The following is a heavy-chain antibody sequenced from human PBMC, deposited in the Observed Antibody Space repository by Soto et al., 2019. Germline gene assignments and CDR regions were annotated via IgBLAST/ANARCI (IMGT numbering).Heavy chain of an antibody. J-gene: IGHJ4*02. Sequence: QVQLVESGGGVVQPGRSLRLSCAASGFTFSNYPMHWVRQAPGKGLEWVAVISFDGSHRYYADSVKGRFTISRDNSKNPLYLQVTSLRTEDTALYYCTSDVGGGFDYWGQGTLVTVSS. CDR1: GFTFSNYP. V-gene: IGHV3-30-3*01. D-gene: IGHD3-10*01. CDR2: ISFDGSHR. CDR3: TSDVGGGFDY.